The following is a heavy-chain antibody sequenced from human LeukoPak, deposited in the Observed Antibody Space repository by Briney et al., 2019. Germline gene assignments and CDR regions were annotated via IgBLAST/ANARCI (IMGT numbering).Heavy chain of an antibody. CDR2: ISSDRSST. CDR1: GFTFSSYW. Sequence: PGGSLRLSCAASGFTFSSYWMHWVRQAPGKGLVWVSRISSDRSSTSYADSVKGRFTISRDNAKNTLYLQMNSLRAEDTAVYYCARDRNILVVPAALPSSYYGMDVWGKATTVTVSS. J-gene: IGHJ6*04. D-gene: IGHD2-2*01. CDR3: ARDRNILVVPAALPSSYYGMDV. V-gene: IGHV3-74*01.